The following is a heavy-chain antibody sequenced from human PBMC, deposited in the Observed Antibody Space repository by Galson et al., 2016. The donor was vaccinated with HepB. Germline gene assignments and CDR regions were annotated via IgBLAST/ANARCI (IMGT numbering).Heavy chain of an antibody. Sequence: SETLSLTCTVSGGSVSSGSYYWSWIRQPPGKTLEWVGYLSDTGTAYFNPSLEGRASISVDTSKNQFALRLRSVTAADTAVYYCARLDDGSGRWMFDNWGQGILVTVSS. CDR3: ARLDDGSGRWMFDN. D-gene: IGHD6-19*01. CDR2: LSDTGTA. V-gene: IGHV4-61*01. J-gene: IGHJ4*02. CDR1: GGSVSSGSYY.